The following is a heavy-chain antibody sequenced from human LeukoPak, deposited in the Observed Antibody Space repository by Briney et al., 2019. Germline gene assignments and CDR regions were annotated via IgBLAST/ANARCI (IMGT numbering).Heavy chain of an antibody. CDR1: GFTVSSNY. J-gene: IGHJ4*02. CDR2: IYSGGST. CDR3: AILRQFLYYFGY. V-gene: IGHV3-66*01. D-gene: IGHD5-24*01. Sequence: PGGSLRLSCAASGFTVSSNYMSWVRQAPGKGLEWVSVIYSGGSTYYADSVKGRFTISRDNSKNTLYLQMNSLRAEDSAVYYCAILRQFLYYFGYWGQGTLVTVSS.